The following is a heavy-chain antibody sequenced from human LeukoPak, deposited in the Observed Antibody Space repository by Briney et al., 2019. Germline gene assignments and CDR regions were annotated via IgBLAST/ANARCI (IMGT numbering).Heavy chain of an antibody. Sequence: SETLSLTCSVSGDSMTRGGYYWSWVRQHPGKGLEWVGFIYHSGTAFYNPSLESRAAISVDTSQNQFSLKLTSVTAADTAVYYCARAVDYRNYFDYWGQGTLVTVSS. CDR2: IYHSGTA. D-gene: IGHD4-11*01. CDR1: GDSMTRGGYY. J-gene: IGHJ4*02. CDR3: ARAVDYRNYFDY. V-gene: IGHV4-31*03.